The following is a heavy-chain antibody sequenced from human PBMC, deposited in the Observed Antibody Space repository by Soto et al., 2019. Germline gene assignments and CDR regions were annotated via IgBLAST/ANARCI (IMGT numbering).Heavy chain of an antibody. CDR3: ARDGRPHYDFWSGYYKPDNCFDP. CDR1: GFTFSSYA. J-gene: IGHJ5*02. D-gene: IGHD3-3*01. Sequence: VGSLRLSCAASGFTFSSYAMHWVRQAPGKGLEWVAVISYDGSNKYYADSVKGRFTISRDNSKNTLYLQMNSLRAEDTAVYYCARDGRPHYDFWSGYYKPDNCFDPCGQRTLVTVSS. CDR2: ISYDGSNK. V-gene: IGHV3-30-3*01.